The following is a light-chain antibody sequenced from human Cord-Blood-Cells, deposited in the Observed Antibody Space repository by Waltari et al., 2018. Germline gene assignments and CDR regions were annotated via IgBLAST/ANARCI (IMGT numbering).Light chain of an antibody. J-gene: IGKJ2*01. CDR1: QSISSY. V-gene: IGKV1-39*01. CDR3: QQSYSTPYT. CDR2: AAS. Sequence: SQMTQSPSSLSASVGDRVTITCRASQSISSYLHWYQPKAGKAPKLLIYAASSLQIGVPSRFSGSGSGTDFTLTISSLQPEDFATYYCQQSYSTPYTFGQGTKLEIK.